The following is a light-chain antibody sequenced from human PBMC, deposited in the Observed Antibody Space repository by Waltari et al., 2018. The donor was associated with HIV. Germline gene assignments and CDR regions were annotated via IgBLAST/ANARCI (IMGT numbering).Light chain of an antibody. J-gene: IGKJ1*01. V-gene: IGKV4-1*01. CDR2: WAS. CDR1: PGVLSRSNNKNH. CDR3: QQFFSFPRT. Sequence: DIVMTQSPDSLAVSLGGRATITCKSSPGVLSRSNNKNHLAWYQQKPGQPPKLLFYWASIREVGVPDRFTGSGSGTIFNLTVSSLQADDVAVYYCQQFFSFPRTFGQGTKVEI.